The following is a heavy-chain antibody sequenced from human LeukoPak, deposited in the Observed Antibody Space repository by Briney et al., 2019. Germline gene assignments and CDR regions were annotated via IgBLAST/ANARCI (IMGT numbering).Heavy chain of an antibody. CDR1: GYTFTSYG. V-gene: IGHV1-18*01. Sequence: ASVKVSCKASGYTFTSYGISWVRQAPGQGLEWMGWISAYNGNTNYAQKLQGRVTMTTDTSTSTAYMELRSLRSDDTAVYYCAREMVLYSSSFGWFDPWGQGTLVTVSS. CDR3: AREMVLYSSSFGWFDP. D-gene: IGHD6-13*01. J-gene: IGHJ5*02. CDR2: ISAYNGNT.